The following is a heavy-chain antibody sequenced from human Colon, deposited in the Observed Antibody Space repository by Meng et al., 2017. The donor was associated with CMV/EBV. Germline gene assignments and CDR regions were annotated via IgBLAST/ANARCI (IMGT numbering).Heavy chain of an antibody. V-gene: IGHV1-8*01. D-gene: IGHD5-12*01. CDR1: GYTFTSYN. J-gene: IGHJ4*02. CDR2: MKPNSGNT. Sequence: QVQLVQSGAEVKKPGASVKVSFKASGYTFTSYNINWVRQSTGQGLEWMGWMKPNSGNTGYAQKFQGRVTMTRNTSISTAYMELSGLRSEDTAVYYCARENSGYDNRRGFDYWGQGTLVTVSS. CDR3: ARENSGYDNRRGFDY.